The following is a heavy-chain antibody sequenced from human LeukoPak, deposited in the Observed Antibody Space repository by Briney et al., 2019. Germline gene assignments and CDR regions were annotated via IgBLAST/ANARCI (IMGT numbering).Heavy chain of an antibody. Sequence: GGSLRLSCAASGFTFSNAWMSWVRQAPGKGLEWDGRIKSKTDGGTTDYAAPVKGRFTISRDDSKNTLYLQMNSLKTEDTAVYYCTTDVAADAFDYWGQGTLVTVSS. CDR1: GFTFSNAW. D-gene: IGHD6-13*01. V-gene: IGHV3-15*01. CDR2: IKSKTDGGTT. J-gene: IGHJ4*02. CDR3: TTDVAADAFDY.